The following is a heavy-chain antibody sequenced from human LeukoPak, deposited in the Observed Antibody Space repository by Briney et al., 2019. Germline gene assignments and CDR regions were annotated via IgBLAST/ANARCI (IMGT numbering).Heavy chain of an antibody. CDR2: ISHDGSNT. CDR3: AKEMKPWMHFDY. V-gene: IGHV3-30*18. CDR1: GFTFSRSA. D-gene: IGHD5-12*01. Sequence: GGSLRLSCAASGFTFSRSAVHWVRQAPGKGLEWVAIISHDGSNTDYTDSVKGRFTISRDNSKNTLYLQMNSLRAEDTAVYYCAKEMKPWMHFDYWGQGTLVTVSS. J-gene: IGHJ4*02.